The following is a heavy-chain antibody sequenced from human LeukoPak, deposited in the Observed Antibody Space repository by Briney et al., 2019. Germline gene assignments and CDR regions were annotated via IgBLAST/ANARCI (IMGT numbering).Heavy chain of an antibody. D-gene: IGHD3-3*01. Sequence: GGSLRLSCAASGFTFSNAWMSWVRQAPGKGLEWVGRIKSKTDGGTTDYAAPVKGRFTISRDDSKNTLYLQMNSLKTEDTAVYYCTTAYYDFWRGYYRFDYWGQGTLVTVSS. J-gene: IGHJ4*02. V-gene: IGHV3-15*01. CDR1: GFTFSNAW. CDR3: TTAYYDFWRGYYRFDY. CDR2: IKSKTDGGTT.